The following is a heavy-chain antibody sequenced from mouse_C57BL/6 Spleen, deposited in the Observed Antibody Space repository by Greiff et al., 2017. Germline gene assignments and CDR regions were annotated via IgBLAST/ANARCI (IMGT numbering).Heavy chain of an antibody. CDR3: ARRKDGNYPYWYFDV. J-gene: IGHJ1*03. D-gene: IGHD2-1*01. CDR2: IYPRDGST. V-gene: IGHV1-85*01. Sequence: QVQLQQSGPELVKPGASVKLSCKASGYTFTSYDINWVKQRPGQGLEWIGWIYPRDGSTKYNEKFKGKATLTVDTSSSTAYMELHSLTSEDSAVYFCARRKDGNYPYWYFDVWGTGTTVTVSS. CDR1: GYTFTSYD.